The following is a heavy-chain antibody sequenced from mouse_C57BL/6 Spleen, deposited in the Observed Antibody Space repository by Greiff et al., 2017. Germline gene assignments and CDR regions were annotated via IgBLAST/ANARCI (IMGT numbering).Heavy chain of an antibody. V-gene: IGHV5-9-1*02. Sequence: EVKLMESGEGLVKPGGSLKLSCAASGFTFSSDAMSWFRQTPAKRLEGVAYISSGGDYNDYADTVKGRFTISRDNARNTLYLQMSSLKSKDPAMYYCTKSGNCNFDDWGKGTTLTVSS. D-gene: IGHD1-3*01. CDR2: ISSGGDYN. J-gene: IGHJ2*01. CDR3: TKSGNCNFDD. CDR1: GFTFSSDA.